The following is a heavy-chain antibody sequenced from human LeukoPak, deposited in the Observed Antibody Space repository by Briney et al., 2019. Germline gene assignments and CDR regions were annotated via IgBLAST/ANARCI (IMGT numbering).Heavy chain of an antibody. Sequence: SVKVSCKASGGTFSSYAISWVRQAPGQGLEWMGRIIPILGIANYAQKLQGRVTMTTDTSTSTAYMELRSLRSDDTAVYYCAREGLGELTLDYWGQGTLVTVSS. V-gene: IGHV1-69*04. D-gene: IGHD3-16*01. CDR1: GGTFSSYA. CDR2: IIPILGIA. CDR3: AREGLGELTLDY. J-gene: IGHJ4*02.